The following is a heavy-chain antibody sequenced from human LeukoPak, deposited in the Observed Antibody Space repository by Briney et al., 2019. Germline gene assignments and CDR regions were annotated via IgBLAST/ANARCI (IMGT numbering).Heavy chain of an antibody. CDR2: IYSSGST. D-gene: IGHD3-22*01. CDR3: ARDGYYYDSSGYYAFDI. V-gene: IGHV4-59*01. CDR1: GGSISSYY. J-gene: IGHJ3*02. Sequence: PSETLSLTCTVSGGSISSYYWSWIRQPPGKGLEWIGYIYSSGSTNYNPSLKSRVTISVDTSKNQFSLKLSSVTAADTAVYYCARDGYYYDSSGYYAFDIWGQGTMVTVSS.